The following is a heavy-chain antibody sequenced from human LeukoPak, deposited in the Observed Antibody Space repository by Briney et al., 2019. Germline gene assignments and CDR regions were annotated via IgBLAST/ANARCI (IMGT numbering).Heavy chain of an antibody. CDR1: GFTVSSNS. J-gene: IGHJ4*02. V-gene: IGHV3-53*01. CDR2: IYSDNT. D-gene: IGHD3-10*01. CDR3: AKDLNEMVRGVVYDY. Sequence: PGGSLRLSCTVSGFTVSSNSMSWVRQAPGKGLEWVSFIYSDNTHYSDSVKGRFTISRDNSKNTLYLQMNSLRAEDTAVYYCAKDLNEMVRGVVYDYWGQGTLVTVSS.